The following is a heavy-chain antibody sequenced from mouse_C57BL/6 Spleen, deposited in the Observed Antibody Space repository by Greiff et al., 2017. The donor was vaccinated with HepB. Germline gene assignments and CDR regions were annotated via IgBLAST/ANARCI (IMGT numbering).Heavy chain of an antibody. CDR1: GYAFTNYL. J-gene: IGHJ4*01. CDR3: ARGNSYAMDY. Sequence: QVQLQQSGAELVRPGTSVKVSCKASGYAFTNYLIEWVKQRPGQGLEWIGVINPGSGGTNYNETFKGKATLTADKTSSTAYMQLSSLTSEDSAVYFCARGNSYAMDYWGQGTTVTVSS. V-gene: IGHV1-54*01. CDR2: INPGSGGT.